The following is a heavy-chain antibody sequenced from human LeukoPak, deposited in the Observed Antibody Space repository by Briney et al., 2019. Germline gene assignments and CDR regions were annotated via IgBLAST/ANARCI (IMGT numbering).Heavy chain of an antibody. J-gene: IGHJ5*02. V-gene: IGHV1-2*02. Sequence: ASVKVSCKASGYTFTGYYMHWVRQAPGQGLEWMGWINPNSGGTNYAQKFQGRVTMTRDTSISTAYMELSRLGSDDTAVYYCARMSWGSSSWYYNWFDPWGQGTLVTVSS. CDR1: GYTFTGYY. CDR2: INPNSGGT. CDR3: ARMSWGSSSWYYNWFDP. D-gene: IGHD6-13*01.